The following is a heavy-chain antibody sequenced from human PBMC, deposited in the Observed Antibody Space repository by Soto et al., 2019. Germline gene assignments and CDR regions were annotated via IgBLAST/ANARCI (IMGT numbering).Heavy chain of an antibody. V-gene: IGHV2-5*01. D-gene: IGHD6-25*01. Sequence: QIPLKESGPTLVPPTQTLTLTCSFSGFSPTTDGEGVGCVRHPPGKALEWLALIYWSDSKRYSPSRQYRLTVTKDDSKKPLLVTMTNMDPVDIDAYYCIHRRRDAGPNGDYWGQGTQVTVCS. J-gene: IGHJ4*02. CDR3: IHRRRDAGPNGDY. CDR1: GFSPTTDGEG. CDR2: IYWSDSK.